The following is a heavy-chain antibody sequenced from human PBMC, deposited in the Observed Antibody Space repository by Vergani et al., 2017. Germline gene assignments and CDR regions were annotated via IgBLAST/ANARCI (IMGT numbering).Heavy chain of an antibody. CDR2: LTGGGGST. V-gene: IGHV3-23*01. CDR1: GFTFSTYA. J-gene: IGHJ4*02. D-gene: IGHD1-26*01. CDR3: VKDAGSYEKFFDS. Sequence: EVQLLESGGSLKQPGGSVRLSCAASGFTFSTYAMHWVRQAPGKGLEWVSALTGGGGSTYYADSFEGRFIISRDNSRDTLYLQMNSLRPEDTATYYCVKDAGSYEKFFDSWGQGTLVTVSS.